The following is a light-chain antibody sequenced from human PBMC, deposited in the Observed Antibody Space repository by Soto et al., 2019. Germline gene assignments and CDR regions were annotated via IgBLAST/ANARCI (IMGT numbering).Light chain of an antibody. J-gene: IGKJ1*01. CDR2: GAS. Sequence: EIVLTQSPGTLSLSPGERATLSCRASQSFSSSYLAWYQQKPGRAPGLLISGASTRATGIPDRFSGSGSGTDFTLTISRLEPEDFAVYYCQQYGTSSWTFGQGTKVEIK. CDR3: QQYGTSSWT. CDR1: QSFSSSY. V-gene: IGKV3-20*01.